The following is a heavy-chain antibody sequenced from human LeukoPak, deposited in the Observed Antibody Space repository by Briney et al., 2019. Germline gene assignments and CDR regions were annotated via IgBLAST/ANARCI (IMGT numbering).Heavy chain of an antibody. CDR3: ARDPQGTIAVAPGGNDY. CDR2: IIPIFGTA. D-gene: IGHD6-19*01. CDR1: GGTFSSYA. J-gene: IGHJ4*02. V-gene: IGHV1-69*13. Sequence: GASVKVSCKASGGTFSSYAISWVRQAPGQGLEWMGGIIPIFGTANYAQKFQGRVTITADESTSTAYMELSSLRSEDTAVYYCARDPQGTIAVAPGGNDYWGQGTLVTVSS.